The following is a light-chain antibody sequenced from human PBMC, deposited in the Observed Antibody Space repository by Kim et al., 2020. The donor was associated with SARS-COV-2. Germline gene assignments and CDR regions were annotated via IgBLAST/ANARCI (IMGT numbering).Light chain of an antibody. V-gene: IGLV3-19*01. CDR2: GKN. J-gene: IGLJ2*01. CDR3: NSRDSSGNHLV. Sequence: ARGQPVEVTCQGGCLRSFYARWDQQKAGLARVVVSYGKNDRPSGIPDRFSGSSSGNTASLTITGAQAEDEADYYCNSRDSSGNHLVFGGGTQLTVL. CDR1: CLRSFY.